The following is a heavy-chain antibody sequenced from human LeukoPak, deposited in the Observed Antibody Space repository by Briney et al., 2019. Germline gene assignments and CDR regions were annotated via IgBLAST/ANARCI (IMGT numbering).Heavy chain of an antibody. D-gene: IGHD3-22*01. V-gene: IGHV4-59*01. CDR3: ARTDSSGYYYDFDY. Sequence: PSETLSLTCTVSGGSISRYYWSWIRQPPGKGLEWIGYIYYSGSTNYNPSLKSRVTISVDTSKNQFSLKLSSVTAADTAVYYCARTDSSGYYYDFDYWGQGTLVTVSS. J-gene: IGHJ4*02. CDR2: IYYSGST. CDR1: GGSISRYY.